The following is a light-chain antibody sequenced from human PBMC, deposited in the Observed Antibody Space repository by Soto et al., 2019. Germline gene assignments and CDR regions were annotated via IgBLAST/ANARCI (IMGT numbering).Light chain of an antibody. V-gene: IGKV3-15*01. CDR3: QHYNNWPFT. CDR2: AAS. Sequence: EIVMTQSPATLSVSPGEKATLSCRASQSVSSNLAWYQQKPGQAPTLLIYAASARATGIPVRLSGSRSGTEFTLTISSLQSEDFAVYYCQHYNNWPFTFGQGTKLEIK. J-gene: IGKJ2*01. CDR1: QSVSSN.